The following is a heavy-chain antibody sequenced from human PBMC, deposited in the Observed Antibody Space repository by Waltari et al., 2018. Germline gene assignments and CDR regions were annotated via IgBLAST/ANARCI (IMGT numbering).Heavy chain of an antibody. CDR1: GFTFSSYS. CDR3: ARKHGYSYGYGDI. D-gene: IGHD5-18*01. CDR2: ISSSSSYI. V-gene: IGHV3-21*03. Sequence: EVQLVESGGGLVKPGGSLRLSCAASGFTFSSYSMNWVRQAPGKGLEWVSSISSSSSYIYYADSVKGRFTISRDNAKNSLYLQMNSLRAEDTAVYYCARKHGYSYGYGDIWGQGTMVTVSS. J-gene: IGHJ3*02.